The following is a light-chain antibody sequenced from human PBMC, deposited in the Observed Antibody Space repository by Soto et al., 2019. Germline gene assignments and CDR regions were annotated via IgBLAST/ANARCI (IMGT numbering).Light chain of an antibody. J-gene: IGLJ1*01. Sequence: LTQPPSVSVAPGQTARITCGGNNIGSKSVHWYQQEPGKAPKLMIYEVSKRPSGVPDRFSGSKSGNTASLTVSGLLAEDEADYYCSSYSGTNNFVFGTGTKVTVL. V-gene: IGLV2-8*01. CDR3: SSYSGTNNFV. CDR1: NIGSKS. CDR2: EVS.